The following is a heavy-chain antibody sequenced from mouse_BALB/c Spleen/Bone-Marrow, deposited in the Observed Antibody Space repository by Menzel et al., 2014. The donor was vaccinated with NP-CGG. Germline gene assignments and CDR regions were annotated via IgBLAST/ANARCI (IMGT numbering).Heavy chain of an antibody. CDR3: ESRGEYFDV. J-gene: IGHJ1*01. CDR2: IYPYNGVS. CDR1: GYSFTGYY. V-gene: IGHV1-31*01. Sequence: VQLQQPGPELVKPGASVKISCKASGYSFTGYYMHWVKQSHGNSLDWIGYIYPYNGVSSYNQKFKGKATLTVDKSSSTAYMELRSLTSDDSAVYYCESRGEYFDVWGAGTTVTVPS.